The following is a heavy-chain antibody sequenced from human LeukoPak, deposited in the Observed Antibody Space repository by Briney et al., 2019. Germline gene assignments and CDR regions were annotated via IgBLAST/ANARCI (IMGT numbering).Heavy chain of an antibody. CDR3: ARDLRAVAVYYYYGMDV. Sequence: GGSLRLSCAASGFTFSSYAMHWVRQAPGKGLEWVAVISYDGSNKYYADSVKGRFTISRDNSKNTLYLQMNSLRAEDTAVHYCARDLRAVAVYYYYGMDVWGQGTTVTVSS. CDR2: ISYDGSNK. V-gene: IGHV3-30-3*01. D-gene: IGHD6-19*01. CDR1: GFTFSSYA. J-gene: IGHJ6*02.